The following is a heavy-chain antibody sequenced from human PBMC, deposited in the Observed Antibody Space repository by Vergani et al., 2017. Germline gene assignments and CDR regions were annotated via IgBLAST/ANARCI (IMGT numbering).Heavy chain of an antibody. Sequence: QVQLQQWGAGLLKPSETLSLTCAVYGGSFSGYYWSWIRQPPGKGLEWIGEINHSGSTNYNPSLRSRVTISVDTSKNQFSLKLSSVTAADTAVYYCARRNRYCSSTSCYYYYYGMDVWGQGTTVTVSS. J-gene: IGHJ6*02. D-gene: IGHD2-2*01. CDR2: INHSGST. CDR1: GGSFSGYY. V-gene: IGHV4-34*01. CDR3: ARRNRYCSSTSCYYYYYGMDV.